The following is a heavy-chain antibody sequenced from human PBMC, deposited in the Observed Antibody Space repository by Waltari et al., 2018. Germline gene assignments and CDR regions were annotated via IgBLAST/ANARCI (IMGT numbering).Heavy chain of an antibody. V-gene: IGHV4-38-2*02. CDR2: IYHSGSN. CDR1: GYSIRSGNF. Sequence: QVQLQESGPGLVKPSETLSLTCSVSGYSIRSGNFWGWVRQPPGKGLEWIGTIYHSGSNEYNPSLKSRVTISIDTSKNQFSLNLRSVTAADTAVYYCARDGGVVVPTAIPYWGQGTLITVSS. J-gene: IGHJ4*02. D-gene: IGHD2-2*01. CDR3: ARDGGVVVPTAIPY.